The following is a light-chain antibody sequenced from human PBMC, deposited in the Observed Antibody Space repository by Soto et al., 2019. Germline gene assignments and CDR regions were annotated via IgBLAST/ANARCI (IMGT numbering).Light chain of an antibody. CDR1: SIDIAPYNY. CDR3: SSYTSSTNYV. CDR2: EVS. Sequence: QSVLTQPASVSGCPGQSLTISCTRTSIDIAPYNYVSWYQQHPGKAPKLIIYEVSYRPSGISNRFSGSKSGNTASLTISGLQAEDEADYYCSSYTSSTNYVFGTGTKVTVL. J-gene: IGLJ1*01. V-gene: IGLV2-14*01.